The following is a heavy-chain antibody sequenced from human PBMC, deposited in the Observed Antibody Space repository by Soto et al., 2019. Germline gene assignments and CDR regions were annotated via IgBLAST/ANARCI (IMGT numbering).Heavy chain of an antibody. CDR3: ARAAGSPLYNFDS. D-gene: IGHD6-25*01. Sequence: QVQLVESGGGLVKPRGSLTLSCTASAFTFKDYYMTWIRQAPGKGLEWISYISNRGTYTHYADSVKGRFTIPRDNAKNSVYLHMSSLSAEATALYYCARAAGSPLYNFDSWGQGTQVTVSS. J-gene: IGHJ4*02. CDR1: AFTFKDYY. V-gene: IGHV3-11*06. CDR2: ISNRGTYT.